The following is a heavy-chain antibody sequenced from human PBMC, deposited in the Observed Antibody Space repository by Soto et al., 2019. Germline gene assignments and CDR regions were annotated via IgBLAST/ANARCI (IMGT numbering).Heavy chain of an antibody. D-gene: IGHD1-26*01. Sequence: ASGKVSCKASVYTFTSYGISWVRQAPGQGLEWMGWISAYNGNTNYAQKLQGRVTMTTDTSTSTAYMELRSLRSDDTAVYYCARGDGLWVGHAFDIWGQGTMVTVSS. CDR2: ISAYNGNT. CDR1: VYTFTSYG. CDR3: ARGDGLWVGHAFDI. J-gene: IGHJ3*02. V-gene: IGHV1-18*01.